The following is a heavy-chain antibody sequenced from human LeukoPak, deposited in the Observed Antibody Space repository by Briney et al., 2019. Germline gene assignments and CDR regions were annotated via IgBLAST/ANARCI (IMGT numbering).Heavy chain of an antibody. Sequence: PWGSLRLSCSASGFTFSNYRMNWVRQAPGKGLEWVSSISSSSIYIYYAGSLKGRFTISRDNAKKSLYLQMNSLRAEDTAVYYCARGRDGYNLVDAFDIWGQGIMVTVSS. CDR1: GFTFSNYR. CDR3: ARGRDGYNLVDAFDI. J-gene: IGHJ3*02. CDR2: ISSSSIYI. V-gene: IGHV3-21*01. D-gene: IGHD5-24*01.